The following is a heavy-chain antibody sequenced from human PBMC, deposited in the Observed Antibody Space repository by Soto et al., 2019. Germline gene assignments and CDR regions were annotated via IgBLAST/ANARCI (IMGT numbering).Heavy chain of an antibody. CDR2: VNPNSGNI. CDR3: ARGRASGSYYLLDY. Sequence: ASVKVSCKASGDTFTTYDINWVRQATGHGLEWMGWVNPNSGNIGYAQRFQGRVTMTRDTAIRTAYMEVSSLRSDDTAVYYCARGRASGSYYLLDYWGQGTLVTVSS. D-gene: IGHD3-10*01. V-gene: IGHV1-8*01. J-gene: IGHJ4*02. CDR1: GDTFTTYD.